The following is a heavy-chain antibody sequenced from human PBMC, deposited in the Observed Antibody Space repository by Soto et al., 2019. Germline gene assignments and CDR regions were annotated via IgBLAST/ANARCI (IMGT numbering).Heavy chain of an antibody. J-gene: IGHJ4*02. V-gene: IGHV1-18*01. CDR2: ISTYNGNT. CDR1: GYTLTSHS. D-gene: IGHD3-22*01. Sequence: QVQLVQSGAEVKKPGASVKVSCKASGYTLTSHSISWVRQAPGQGLEWMGWISTYNGNTKYAQKFQERVTMTADTSTNTAHMERRRLRSDVTAMYYCARGYYDRSGPFDYWGQGTLVTVSS. CDR3: ARGYYDRSGPFDY.